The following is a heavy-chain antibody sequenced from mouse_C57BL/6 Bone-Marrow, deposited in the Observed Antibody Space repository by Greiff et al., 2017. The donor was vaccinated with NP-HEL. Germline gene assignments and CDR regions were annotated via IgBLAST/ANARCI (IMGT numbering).Heavy chain of an antibody. V-gene: IGHV1-55*01. CDR3: ASGAGAY. J-gene: IGHJ3*01. CDR2: IYPGSGST. CDR1: GYTFTSYW. Sequence: QVQLQQPGAELVKPGASVKMSCKASGYTFTSYWITWVKQRPGQGLEWIGDIYPGSGSTNYNEKFKSKATLTVDTSSRTAYMQLSSLTSEDYAGYYGASGAGAYWGQGTLVTVSA.